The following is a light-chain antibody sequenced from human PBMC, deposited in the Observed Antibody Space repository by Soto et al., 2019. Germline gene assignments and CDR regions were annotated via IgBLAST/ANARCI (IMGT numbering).Light chain of an antibody. J-gene: IGKJ1*01. CDR2: KAS. V-gene: IGKV1-5*03. CDR3: KQYNSYSRT. CDR1: QSISSW. Sequence: DIQMTQSPSTLSASVGDRVTITCRASQSISSWLAWYQQKPGKAPKLLIYKASNLEGGVPSRFSGSGSGTEFTLTISCLQPDDFATYYCKQYNSYSRTFGQGTKVDIK.